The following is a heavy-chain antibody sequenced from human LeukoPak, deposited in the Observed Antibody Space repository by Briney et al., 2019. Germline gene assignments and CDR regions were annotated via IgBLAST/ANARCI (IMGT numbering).Heavy chain of an antibody. Sequence: GGSLRLSCAASGFTVSSNYMSWVRQAPGKGLEWVSAISGSGGSTYYADSVKGRFTISRDNSKNTLYLQMNSLRAEDTAVYYCAKTKVGTFQHWGQGTLVTVSS. CDR1: GFTVSSNY. J-gene: IGHJ1*01. V-gene: IGHV3-23*01. CDR3: AKTKVGTFQH. CDR2: ISGSGGST. D-gene: IGHD5-12*01.